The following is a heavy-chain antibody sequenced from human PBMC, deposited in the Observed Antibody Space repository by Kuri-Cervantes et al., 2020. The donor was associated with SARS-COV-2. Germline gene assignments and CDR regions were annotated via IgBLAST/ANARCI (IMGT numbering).Heavy chain of an antibody. V-gene: IGHV3-11*05. J-gene: IGHJ3*02. Sequence: LSLTCAASGFTFSSYAMSWIRQAPGKGLEWVSYISSSSSYTNYADSVKGRFTISRDNAKNSLYLQMNSLRAEDTALYYCARVFSLTFHGGAFDIWGQGTTGHRL. CDR2: ISSSSSYT. D-gene: IGHD2/OR15-2a*01. CDR1: GFTFSSYA. CDR3: ARVFSLTFHGGAFDI.